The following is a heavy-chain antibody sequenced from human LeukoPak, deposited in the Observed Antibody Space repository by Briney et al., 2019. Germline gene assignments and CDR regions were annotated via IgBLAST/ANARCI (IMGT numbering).Heavy chain of an antibody. CDR2: ISGSGGST. CDR1: GFTFSNAW. CDR3: ARGGASGAFDI. J-gene: IGHJ3*02. Sequence: PGGSLRLSCAASGFTFSNAWMSWVRQAPGKGLEWVSAISGSGGSTYYADSVKGRFTISRDNAKNSLYLQMNSLRAEDTAVYYCARGGASGAFDIWGQGTMVTVSS. V-gene: IGHV3-21*01. D-gene: IGHD1-26*01.